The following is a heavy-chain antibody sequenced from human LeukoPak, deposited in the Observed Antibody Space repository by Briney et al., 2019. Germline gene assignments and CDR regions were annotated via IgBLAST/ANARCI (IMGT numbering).Heavy chain of an antibody. J-gene: IGHJ4*02. CDR3: ARRRVDEIGTFDY. CDR1: RDTFTRCA. Sequence: SVKVSCKASRDTFTRCAFSWVRQAPGQGLEWMGGIIPIDGTANFGQKFQGRATITADESTSTAYMELSSLRSDDTAVYWCARRRVDEIGTFDYWGQGTLVTVSS. V-gene: IGHV1-69*01. CDR2: IIPIDGTA. D-gene: IGHD1-1*01.